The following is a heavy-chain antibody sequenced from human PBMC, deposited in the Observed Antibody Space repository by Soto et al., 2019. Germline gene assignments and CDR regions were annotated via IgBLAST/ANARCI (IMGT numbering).Heavy chain of an antibody. J-gene: IGHJ5*02. Sequence: SVKVSCKASGGTFSSYAISCVRQAPGQVLEWMGGIIPIFGTANYAQKFQGRVTITADESTSTAYMELSSLRSEDTAVYYCARGSTTVVTPGPYNWFDPWGQGTLVTVSS. D-gene: IGHD4-17*01. CDR1: GGTFSSYA. V-gene: IGHV1-69*13. CDR3: ARGSTTVVTPGPYNWFDP. CDR2: IIPIFGTA.